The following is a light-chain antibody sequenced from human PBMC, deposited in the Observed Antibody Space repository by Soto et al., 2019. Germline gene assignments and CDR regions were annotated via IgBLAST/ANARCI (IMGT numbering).Light chain of an antibody. CDR3: NSYGSTSTRYV. V-gene: IGLV2-14*01. CDR2: EVI. Sequence: QSALTQPASVSGSPGQSITISCTGTSSDVGGYNYVSWFQQHQGKAPKPMIYEVINRPSGVSNRFSGSKSGNTASLTISGLQAEDEADYFCNSYGSTSTRYVFGTGTKVTVL. CDR1: SSDVGGYNY. J-gene: IGLJ1*01.